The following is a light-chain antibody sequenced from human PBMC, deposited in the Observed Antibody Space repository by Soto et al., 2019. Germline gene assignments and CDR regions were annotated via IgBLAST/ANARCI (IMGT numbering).Light chain of an antibody. CDR1: QGISRT. V-gene: IGKV3-15*01. CDR3: QHYNHWPQLS. CDR2: GAS. J-gene: IGKJ4*01. Sequence: EIVMTQSPATLSVSPGETATLSCRASQGISRTLAWYQLKSGQAPGLLFYGASTRATGVPARFSGSGSGTEFTLTISSLQSEDSALYYCQHYNHWPQLSFGGGTKVDIK.